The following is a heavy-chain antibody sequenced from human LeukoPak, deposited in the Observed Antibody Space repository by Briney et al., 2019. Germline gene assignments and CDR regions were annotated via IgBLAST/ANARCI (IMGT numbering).Heavy chain of an antibody. CDR2: IYSGGST. V-gene: IGHV3-66*01. CDR1: GFTVSSNY. CDR3: ARDLCSSTSCYMIDY. J-gene: IGHJ4*02. Sequence: GGPLRLSCAASGFTVSSNYMSWVRQAPGKGLEWVSVIYSGGSTYYADSVKGRFTISRDNSKNTLYLQMNSLRAEDTAVYYCARDLCSSTSCYMIDYWGQGTLVTVSS. D-gene: IGHD2-2*02.